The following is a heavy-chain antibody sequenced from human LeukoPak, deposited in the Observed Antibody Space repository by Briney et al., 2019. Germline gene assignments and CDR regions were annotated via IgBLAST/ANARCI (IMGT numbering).Heavy chain of an antibody. CDR1: GFTFSSYG. CDR2: ISYDGSNK. J-gene: IGHJ4*02. Sequence: GRSLRLSCAASGFTFSSYGMHWVRQAPGKGLEWVAVISYDGSNKYYADSVKGRFTISRDNSKNTLYLQMNSLRAEDTAVYYCAQVGATLPLDYWGQGTLVTVSS. V-gene: IGHV3-30*18. D-gene: IGHD1-26*01. CDR3: AQVGATLPLDY.